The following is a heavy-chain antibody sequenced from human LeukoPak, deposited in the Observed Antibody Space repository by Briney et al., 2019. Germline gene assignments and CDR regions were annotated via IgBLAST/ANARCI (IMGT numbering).Heavy chain of an antibody. CDR1: GFTVSSYY. V-gene: IGHV3-53*01. Sequence: GGSLRLSCAASGFTVSSYYMSWVRQAPGKGLEWVSIIYSGGSTFYADSVKGRFTISRDNSNNTLYLQMNSLRAEDTAVYYCARDTPAAGTRYFDYWGQGTLVTVSS. J-gene: IGHJ4*02. CDR2: IYSGGST. D-gene: IGHD6-13*01. CDR3: ARDTPAAGTRYFDY.